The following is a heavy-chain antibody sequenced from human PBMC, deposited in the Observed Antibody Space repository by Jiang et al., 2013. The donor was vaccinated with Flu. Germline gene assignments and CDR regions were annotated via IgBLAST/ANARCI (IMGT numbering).Heavy chain of an antibody. J-gene: IGHJ4*02. CDR1: GYTFTGYY. Sequence: SGYTFTGYYMHWVRQAPGQGLEWMGWINPNSGGTNYAQKFQGWVAMTRDTSISTAYMELSRLRSDDTAVYYCARDLSDSSGYDYWGQGTLVTVSS. D-gene: IGHD3-22*01. CDR2: INPNSGGT. CDR3: ARDLSDSSGYDY. V-gene: IGHV1-2*04.